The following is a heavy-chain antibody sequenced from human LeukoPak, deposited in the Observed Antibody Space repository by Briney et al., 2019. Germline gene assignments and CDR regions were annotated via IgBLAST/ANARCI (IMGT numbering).Heavy chain of an antibody. CDR3: ARVWIQLWSDAFDI. CDR1: GGSISSYY. V-gene: IGHV4-59*01. D-gene: IGHD5-18*01. Sequence: SETLSLTCTVSGGSISSYYWSWIRQPPGKGLELIGYIYYSGSTNYNPSLKSRVTISEDTSKNQFSLKLSSVTAADTAVYYCARVWIQLWSDAFDIWGQGTMVTVSS. CDR2: IYYSGST. J-gene: IGHJ3*02.